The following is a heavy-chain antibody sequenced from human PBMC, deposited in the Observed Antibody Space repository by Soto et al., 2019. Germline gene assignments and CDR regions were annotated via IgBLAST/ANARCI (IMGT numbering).Heavy chain of an antibody. CDR1: GFTVSSTF. Sequence: EVQLVESGGGLIQPGGSLRLSCAASGFTVSSTFMMWVRQAPGKGLEWVSSLYRGGSTYYADAVEGRFSVSRDIPENTLYLQMNSLRGDDTAVYYCARARVEVPAHPRLDAFDLWGPGTVVAVSS. CDR2: LYRGGST. V-gene: IGHV3-53*01. J-gene: IGHJ3*01. CDR3: ARARVEVPAHPRLDAFDL.